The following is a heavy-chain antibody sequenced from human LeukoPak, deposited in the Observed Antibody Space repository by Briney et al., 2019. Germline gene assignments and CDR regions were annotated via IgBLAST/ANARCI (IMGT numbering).Heavy chain of an antibody. V-gene: IGHV3-23*01. J-gene: IGHJ5*02. CDR1: GFTFSSYS. CDR2: VSRSGDYT. CDR3: AKAIGQEIPVASRWYDP. D-gene: IGHD2-2*01. Sequence: QSGGSLRLSCAASGFTFSSYSMNWVRQAPGKGLEWVSTVSRSGDYTYNGDSVKGRFTISRDNFKNTLYLQMNSLRVEDTAVYYCAKAIGQEIPVASRWYDPWGQGTLVTVSS.